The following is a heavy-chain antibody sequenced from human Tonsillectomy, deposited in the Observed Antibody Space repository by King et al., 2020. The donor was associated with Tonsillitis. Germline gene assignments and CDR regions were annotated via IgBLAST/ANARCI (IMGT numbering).Heavy chain of an antibody. Sequence: VQLVESGGGLIQPGGSLRLSCAASGFTVSSNHMSWVRQAPGKGLEWVSVIYSGGSAYYADSVKGRFTISRDSSKNTLFLQMNSLRAEDTAVYYCARSYLVVLPKAPPRYYGLDVWGRGTTVTVSS. J-gene: IGHJ6*02. D-gene: IGHD2-2*01. V-gene: IGHV3-53*01. CDR3: ARSYLVVLPKAPPRYYGLDV. CDR2: IYSGGSA. CDR1: GFTVSSNH.